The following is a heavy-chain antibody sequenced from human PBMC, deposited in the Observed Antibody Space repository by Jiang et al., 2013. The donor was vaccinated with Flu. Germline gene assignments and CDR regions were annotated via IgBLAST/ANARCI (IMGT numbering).Heavy chain of an antibody. Sequence: VQLVESGGGVVQPGGSLRLSCAASGFAFSYYGMHWVRQAQGKGLEWVASLWHDGSNIHYGDSVKGRFTISRDNSKNTLYLQMNSLRVEDTAVYYCATLRGSTYDTYLMDSWGQGTLVSVSS. CDR3: ATLRGSTYDTYLMDS. V-gene: IGHV3-30*02. J-gene: IGHJ4*02. CDR2: LWHDGSNI. D-gene: IGHD2-2*01. CDR1: GFAFSYYG.